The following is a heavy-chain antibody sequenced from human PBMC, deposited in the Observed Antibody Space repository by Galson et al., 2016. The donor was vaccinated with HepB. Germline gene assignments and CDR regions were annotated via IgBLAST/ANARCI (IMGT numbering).Heavy chain of an antibody. CDR1: GFTFRNYA. J-gene: IGHJ4*02. Sequence: SLRLSCAASGFTFRNYALSWVRRAPGKGLEWVSHIDGPTPNTHYADSVRGRFSIYRDNSRDTLSLQMDSLTAEDSAIYYFKTWLSHHFDYGGRGTRVTVSS. D-gene: IGHD6-19*01. V-gene: IGHV3-23*01. CDR2: IDGPTPNT. CDR3: KTWLSHHFDY.